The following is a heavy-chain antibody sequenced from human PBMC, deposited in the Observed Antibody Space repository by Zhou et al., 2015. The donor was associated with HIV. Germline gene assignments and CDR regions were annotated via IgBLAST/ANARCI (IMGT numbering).Heavy chain of an antibody. J-gene: IGHJ6*02. Sequence: QDQFVQSGPAVREPGSSVEVSCRTPTGTLKIYGISWVRQVPGQGLEWMGWKNAANIDTRYSQKFQGRVTLTMDTSATTAYMELSSLTSEDTAMYYCAREAEYFDNEGFRSLWPGMDVWGQGTTVVVSS. CDR3: AREAEYFDNEGFRSLWPGMDV. D-gene: IGHD3-9*01. CDR1: TGTLKIYG. V-gene: IGHV1-3*01. CDR2: KNAANIDT.